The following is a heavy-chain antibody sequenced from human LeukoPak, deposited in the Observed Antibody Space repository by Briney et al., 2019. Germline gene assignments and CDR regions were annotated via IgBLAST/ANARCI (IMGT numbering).Heavy chain of an antibody. CDR3: ARGAYYGSSGRTALYYFDL. Sequence: TGGSLRLSCAASGFTFSSYAMTWVSQAPGKGMGWDSVIYSVGSTNYADSMKGRFTISRDSSKNKLYLQMNSLRAEDTAVYYCARGAYYGSSGRTALYYFDLWGQGTLVTVSS. CDR1: GFTFSSYA. J-gene: IGHJ4*02. V-gene: IGHV3-53*01. D-gene: IGHD3-22*01. CDR2: IYSVGST.